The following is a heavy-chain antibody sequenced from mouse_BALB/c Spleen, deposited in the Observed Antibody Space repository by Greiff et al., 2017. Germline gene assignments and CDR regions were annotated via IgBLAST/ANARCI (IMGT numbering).Heavy chain of an antibody. V-gene: IGHV14-1*02. J-gene: IGHJ2*01. CDR3: ARHYDYALYYFDY. CDR1: GFNIKDYY. D-gene: IGHD2-4*01. CDR2: IDPENGNT. Sequence: VQLQQSGAELVRPGALVKLSCKASGFNIKDYYMHWVKQRPEQGLEWIGWIDPENGNTIYDPKFQGKASITADTSSNTAYLQLSSLTSEDTAVYYCARHYDYALYYFDYWGQGTTLTVSS.